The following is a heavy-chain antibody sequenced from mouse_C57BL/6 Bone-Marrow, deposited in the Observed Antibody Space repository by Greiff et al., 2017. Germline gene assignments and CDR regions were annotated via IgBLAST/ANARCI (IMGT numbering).Heavy chain of an antibody. CDR3: ARYPRQLRLPWFAY. V-gene: IGHV1-82*01. Sequence: VQLQQSGPELVKPGASVKISCKASGYAFSSSWMNWVKQRPGKGLEWIGRIYPGDGDTNYNGKFKGKATLTADKSSSTAYMQLSSLTSEDSAVYFCARYPRQLRLPWFAYWGQGTLVTVSA. CDR1: GYAFSSSW. J-gene: IGHJ3*01. D-gene: IGHD3-2*02. CDR2: IYPGDGDT.